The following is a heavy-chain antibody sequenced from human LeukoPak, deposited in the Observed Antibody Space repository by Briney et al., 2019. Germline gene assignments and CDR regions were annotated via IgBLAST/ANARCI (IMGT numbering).Heavy chain of an antibody. Sequence: SSETLSLTCTVSGGSISSYYWSWIRQPPGKGLEWIGYIYYSGSTNYNPSLKSRVTISVDTSKNQFSLKLSSVTAADTAVYYCASRSIAAAGVSWFHPWGQATMLTVSS. CDR1: GGSISSYY. J-gene: IGHJ5*02. CDR3: ASRSIAAAGVSWFHP. D-gene: IGHD6-13*01. V-gene: IGHV4-59*01. CDR2: IYYSGST.